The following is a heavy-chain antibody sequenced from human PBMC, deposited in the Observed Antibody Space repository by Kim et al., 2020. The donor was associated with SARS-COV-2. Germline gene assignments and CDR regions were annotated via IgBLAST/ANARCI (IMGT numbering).Heavy chain of an antibody. J-gene: IGHJ6*02. Sequence: ADSVMGRFTISRDNSKNTLYLQMNSLRAEDTAVYYCAKDILPGGYYGMDVWGQGTTVTVSS. D-gene: IGHD2-15*01. CDR3: AKDILPGGYYGMDV. V-gene: IGHV3-23*01.